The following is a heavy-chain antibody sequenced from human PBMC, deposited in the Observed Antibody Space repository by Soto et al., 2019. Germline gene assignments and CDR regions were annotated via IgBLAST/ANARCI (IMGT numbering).Heavy chain of an antibody. D-gene: IGHD5-12*01. Sequence: ASVKVSCKASGGTFSSYAISWVRQAPGQGLEWMGGIIPIFGTANYAQKFQGRVTITADESTSTAYMELSSLRSEDTAVYYCARSRLATLKGENYFDYWGQGTLVTVSS. V-gene: IGHV1-69*13. CDR2: IIPIFGTA. CDR3: ARSRLATLKGENYFDY. J-gene: IGHJ4*02. CDR1: GGTFSSYA.